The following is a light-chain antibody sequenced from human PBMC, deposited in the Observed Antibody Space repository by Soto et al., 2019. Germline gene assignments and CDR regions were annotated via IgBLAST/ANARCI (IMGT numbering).Light chain of an antibody. CDR2: QSN. Sequence: QSALTQPPAVSAAPGQKVTISCSGSTSNIGNNYVSWFQQLPGTAPKLIIYQSNRRPSGIPDRFSGSKSGTSATLGITGLQTGDEADYYCGHRDQRASASLLATGTKVT. CDR1: TSNIGNNY. J-gene: IGLJ1*01. CDR3: GHRDQRASASL. V-gene: IGLV1-51*02.